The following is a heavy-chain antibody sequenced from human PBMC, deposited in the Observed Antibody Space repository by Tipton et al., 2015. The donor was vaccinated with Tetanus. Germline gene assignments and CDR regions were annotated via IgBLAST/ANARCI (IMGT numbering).Heavy chain of an antibody. D-gene: IGHD3-16*01. CDR1: GDSISSYY. V-gene: IGHV4-59*08. CDR3: ARHWGMPLGSYAFNY. CDR2: IYFTGNT. Sequence: LRLSCTVSGDSISSYYWSWIRQPPGRGLEWIGHIYFTGNTQYSLSLKSRVTMSVDTSKNQVSLKLTSVTAEDSALYYCARHWGMPLGSYAFNYWGQGTLVTVSS. J-gene: IGHJ4*02.